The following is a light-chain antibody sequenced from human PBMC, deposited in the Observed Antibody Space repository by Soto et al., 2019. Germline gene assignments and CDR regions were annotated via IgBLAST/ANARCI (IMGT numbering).Light chain of an antibody. Sequence: QSVLTQPPSVSGAPGQRVTISCTGSSSNIGAGYDVHWYQQLPGTAPKLLIYGNSNRPSGVPDRFSGSKSGTSASLAITGLQAGDEADYYCQSCDSSLSGSGVFGTGTKLTVL. V-gene: IGLV1-40*01. CDR2: GNS. CDR3: QSCDSSLSGSGV. CDR1: SSNIGAGYD. J-gene: IGLJ1*01.